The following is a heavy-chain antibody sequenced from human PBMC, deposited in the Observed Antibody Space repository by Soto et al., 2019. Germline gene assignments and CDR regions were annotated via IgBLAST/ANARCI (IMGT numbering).Heavy chain of an antibody. Sequence: EVQLLDSGGRLVQPGGSLRLSCAASGFTFSSYAMSWVRQAPGKGLEWVSSISESGDSTSYAESVRGRFTISRDDSKNTLYLQMNSLRAEDTVVYSCAKSRIQGWTKGLYDHWGQGTLVTVSS. CDR1: GFTFSSYA. D-gene: IGHD5-18*01. CDR2: ISESGDST. CDR3: AKSRIQGWTKGLYDH. V-gene: IGHV3-23*01. J-gene: IGHJ4*02.